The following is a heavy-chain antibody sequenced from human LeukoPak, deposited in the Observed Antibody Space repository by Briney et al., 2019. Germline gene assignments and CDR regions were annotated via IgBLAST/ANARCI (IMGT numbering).Heavy chain of an antibody. J-gene: IGHJ5*02. CDR1: GYTFSGYY. Sequence: ASVKVSCKASGYTFSGYYMHWVRQAPGQGLEWMGWINPKSGGTNEAQKFHDRVTMTRDTSIRTAYMEVSRLRSDDTAVYYCARGSTYYYGSGSHNWFDPWGQGTLVTVSS. CDR3: ARGSTYYYGSGSHNWFDP. CDR2: INPKSGGT. D-gene: IGHD3-10*01. V-gene: IGHV1-2*02.